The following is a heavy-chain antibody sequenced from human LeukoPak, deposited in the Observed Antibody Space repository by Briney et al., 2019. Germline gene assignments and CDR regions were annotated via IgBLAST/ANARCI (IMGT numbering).Heavy chain of an antibody. CDR2: IYYSGST. CDR1: GGSISSYY. V-gene: IGHV4-59*01. CDR3: ARGDYAYYYYGMDV. Sequence: SETLSLTCTVSGGSISSYYWSWIRQPPGKGLEGIGYIYYSGSTNYNPSLKSRVTISVDTSKNQFSLKLSSVTAADTAVYYCARGDYAYYYYGMDVWGQGTTVTVSS. J-gene: IGHJ6*02. D-gene: IGHD4-17*01.